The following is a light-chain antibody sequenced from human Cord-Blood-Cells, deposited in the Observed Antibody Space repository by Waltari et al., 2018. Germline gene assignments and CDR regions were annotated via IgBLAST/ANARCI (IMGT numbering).Light chain of an antibody. CDR2: DDS. CDR1: RSDVGGCNY. Sequence: QSALPQPASVSGSPGQSITISCTGTRSDVGGCNYVAWYQQHPGKAPKLIMYDDSNRPSGVSNRFSGSKSGNTASLTISGLQAGDEADYYCSSYTSSSTWVFGGGTKLTVL. J-gene: IGLJ3*02. CDR3: SSYTSSSTWV. V-gene: IGLV2-14*01.